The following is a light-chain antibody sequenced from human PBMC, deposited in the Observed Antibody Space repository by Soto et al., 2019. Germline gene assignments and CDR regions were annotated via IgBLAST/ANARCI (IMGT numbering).Light chain of an antibody. J-gene: IGKJ3*01. CDR1: QRINSRY. CDR2: GAS. V-gene: IGKV3-20*01. Sequence: EIVLTQSPGTLSLSPGERATLSCRASQRINSRYLSWYHQKPCQAPSLLIYGASSRDTGIPDRFSGSGSGTYFTLNISRLEPEDFAVYYCQQFGSSPGFTCGPGTKVDIQ. CDR3: QQFGSSPGFT.